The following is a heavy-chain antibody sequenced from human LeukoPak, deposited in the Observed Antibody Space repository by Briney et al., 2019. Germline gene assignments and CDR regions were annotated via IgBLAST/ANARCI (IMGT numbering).Heavy chain of an antibody. Sequence: SETLSLTCTVSGGSISSGGYYWSWIRQHPGKGLEWIGYIYYSGSTHYNPSLKSRVTISVDTSKNQFSLKLSSVTAADTAVYYCARWDYYDSSGYYWGQGTLDTVSS. D-gene: IGHD3-22*01. CDR3: ARWDYYDSSGYY. CDR2: IYYSGST. CDR1: GGSISSGGYY. V-gene: IGHV4-31*03. J-gene: IGHJ4*02.